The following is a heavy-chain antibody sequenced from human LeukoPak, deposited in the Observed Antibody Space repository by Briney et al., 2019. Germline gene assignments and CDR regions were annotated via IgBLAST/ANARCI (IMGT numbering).Heavy chain of an antibody. D-gene: IGHD3-16*01. CDR2: IYPGDSDT. Sequence: GESLKISCKGSGYSFSIYWIGWVRQMPGKGLEWMGVIYPGDSDTRYSPSFQGQVTISVDKSINTAYLQWNSLKASDTAMYYCARQDGDGLYYFDYWGQGAQVTVSS. V-gene: IGHV5-51*01. CDR1: GYSFSIYW. J-gene: IGHJ4*02. CDR3: ARQDGDGLYYFDY.